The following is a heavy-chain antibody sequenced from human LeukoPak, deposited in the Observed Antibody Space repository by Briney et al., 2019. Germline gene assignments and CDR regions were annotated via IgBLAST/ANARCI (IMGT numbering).Heavy chain of an antibody. J-gene: IGHJ6*03. V-gene: IGHV4-4*02. CDR3: ARGSMVRGINIGYYYYMDV. Sequence: PSETLSLTCAVSGGSISGSNWWSWVRQPPGKGLQWIGEIYQSGSTNYTPSLKSRVSISVDKSKKQFSLKLSSVTAADTAVYYCARGSMVRGINIGYYYYMDVWGKGTTVTISS. CDR2: IYQSGST. D-gene: IGHD3-10*01. CDR1: GGSISGSNW.